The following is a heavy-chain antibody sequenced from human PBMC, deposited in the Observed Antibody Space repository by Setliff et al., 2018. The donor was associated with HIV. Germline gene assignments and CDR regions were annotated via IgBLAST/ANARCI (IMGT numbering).Heavy chain of an antibody. Sequence: NPSETLSLTCTVSGGSISSGSYFWTWIRQPAGKGLEWIGRIYTSGSTNYNPSLKSRVTISVDTSKNQFSLKLSSVTAADTAVYYCARIGSGWSVGWFDPWGQGTLVTVSS. J-gene: IGHJ5*02. V-gene: IGHV4-61*02. D-gene: IGHD6-13*01. CDR1: GGSISSGSYF. CDR2: IYTSGST. CDR3: ARIGSGWSVGWFDP.